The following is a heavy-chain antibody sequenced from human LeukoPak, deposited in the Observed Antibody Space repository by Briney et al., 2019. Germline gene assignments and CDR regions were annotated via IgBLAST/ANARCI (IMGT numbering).Heavy chain of an antibody. CDR3: ARPHLSAFDI. J-gene: IGHJ3*02. V-gene: IGHV4-59*08. D-gene: IGHD2/OR15-2a*01. CDR2: SYYSGST. Sequence: PSETLSLTCTVSGGSISSYYWSWIRQPPGKGLEWIGYSYYSGSTNYNPSLKSRVTISVDTSKNQFSLKLSSVTAADTAVYYCARPHLSAFDIWGQGTMVTVSS. CDR1: GGSISSYY.